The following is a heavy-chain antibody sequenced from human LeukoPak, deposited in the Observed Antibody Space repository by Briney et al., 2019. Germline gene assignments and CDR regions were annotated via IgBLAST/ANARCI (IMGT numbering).Heavy chain of an antibody. Sequence: ASVKVSCKASGYTFTSYGISWVRQAPGQGLEWMGWISAYNGNTNYAQKLQGRVTMTTDTSTSTAYMELRRLRSDDTAVYYCARDRLNPGGACLDYWGQGTLLTVSS. CDR1: GYTFTSYG. CDR2: ISAYNGNT. D-gene: IGHD1-1*01. J-gene: IGHJ4*02. V-gene: IGHV1-18*01. CDR3: ARDRLNPGGACLDY.